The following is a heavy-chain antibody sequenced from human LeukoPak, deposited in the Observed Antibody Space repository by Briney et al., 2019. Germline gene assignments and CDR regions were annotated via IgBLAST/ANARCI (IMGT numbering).Heavy chain of an antibody. Sequence: TGGSLRLSCSASGFTFGSYSMNWVRQAPGKGLEWVSSISSSSSYIYYADSVRGRFTISRDNAKNSLYLQMNSLRAEDTAVYYCARDGSGSYYNWGQGTLVTVSS. J-gene: IGHJ4*02. V-gene: IGHV3-21*01. CDR3: ARDGSGSYYN. CDR2: ISSSSSYI. CDR1: GFTFGSYS. D-gene: IGHD3-10*01.